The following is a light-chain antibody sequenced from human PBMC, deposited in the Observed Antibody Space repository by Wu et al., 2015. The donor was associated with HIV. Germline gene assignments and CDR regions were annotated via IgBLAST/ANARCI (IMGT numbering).Light chain of an antibody. V-gene: IGKV1-39*01. CDR1: QNVANY. CDR3: QQSYSLPQT. J-gene: IGKJ1*01. CDR2: ASS. Sequence: DIQMTQFPSSLSASVGDTVTITCRTSQNVANYVNWYQRKIGNAPKLLIHASSTLQRGVPSRFGGSGSGTQFVLTISSLQVEDFAIYHCQQSYSLPQTFGQGTKVEVK.